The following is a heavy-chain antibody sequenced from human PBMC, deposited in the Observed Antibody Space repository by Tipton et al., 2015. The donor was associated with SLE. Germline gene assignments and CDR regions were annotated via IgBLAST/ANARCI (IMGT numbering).Heavy chain of an antibody. V-gene: IGHV3-23*01. CDR2: ISTGGDTT. Sequence: GSLRLSCAASGFTFRNHALSWVRQAPGKGLEWVSSISTGGDTTYYADSVRGRFTISRDNSRNTLYLQMNILSAGDTAVYYCAREGFTIFGGGAFDIWGQGKMVTVSS. D-gene: IGHD3-3*01. CDR1: GFTFRNHA. J-gene: IGHJ3*02. CDR3: AREGFTIFGGGAFDI.